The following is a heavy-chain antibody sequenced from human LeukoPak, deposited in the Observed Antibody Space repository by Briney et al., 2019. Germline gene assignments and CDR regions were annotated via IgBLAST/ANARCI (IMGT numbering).Heavy chain of an antibody. D-gene: IGHD3-22*01. CDR1: GFTFSSYA. V-gene: IGHV3-23*01. Sequence: GGSLRLSCAASGFTFSSYAMSWVRQAPGKGLEWVSAMSGSSGSTYYADSVKGRFTISRDNAKNSLYLQMNSLRAEDTAVYYCARDPDYYDSSGQMGFDYWGQGTLVTVSS. CDR2: MSGSSGST. CDR3: ARDPDYYDSSGQMGFDY. J-gene: IGHJ4*02.